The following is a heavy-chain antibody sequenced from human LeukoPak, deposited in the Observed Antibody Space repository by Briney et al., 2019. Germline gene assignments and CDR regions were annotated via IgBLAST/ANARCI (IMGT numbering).Heavy chain of an antibody. D-gene: IGHD2-21*01. CDR1: GFTFDNYG. CDR2: INWSGRSV. CDR3: VRDIRIRDAFDI. V-gene: IGHV3-20*04. J-gene: IGHJ3*02. Sequence: GGSLRLSCAASGFTFDNYGMTWVRQAPGKGLVWVGGINWSGRSVVYADSVKGRFTMSRDNAKNSLYLQMNSLRVEDTALYYCVRDIRIRDAFDIWGQGTMVTVSS.